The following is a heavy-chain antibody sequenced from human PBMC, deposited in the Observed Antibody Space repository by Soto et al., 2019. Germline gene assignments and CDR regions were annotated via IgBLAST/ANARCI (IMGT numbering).Heavy chain of an antibody. D-gene: IGHD1-1*01. CDR1: GGSMSGYY. CDR3: ARDLTISSTDGPLDP. V-gene: IGHV4-59*01. Sequence: SETLSLTCTVSGGSMSGYYWTWIRQPPGKGLEWIGNIHYTGSTNYNPSLKSRVTILLGTSTSQFSLKVSSVTAADTAVYYCARDLTISSTDGPLDPWGHGTLVTVSS. J-gene: IGHJ5*02. CDR2: IHYTGST.